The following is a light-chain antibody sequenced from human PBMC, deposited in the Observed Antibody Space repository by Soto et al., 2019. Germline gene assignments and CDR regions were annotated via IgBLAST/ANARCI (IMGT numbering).Light chain of an antibody. V-gene: IGKV3-20*01. Sequence: EIVLTQSPGTLSLSPGERATLSCRASQSVSSSYLAWYQQKPGQAPRLLIYGASSSATCIPDWFSGSGSGIDFTLTISRLEPEDVAVYYCQQYGSSPYTFGQGTKLEIK. J-gene: IGKJ2*01. CDR2: GAS. CDR3: QQYGSSPYT. CDR1: QSVSSSY.